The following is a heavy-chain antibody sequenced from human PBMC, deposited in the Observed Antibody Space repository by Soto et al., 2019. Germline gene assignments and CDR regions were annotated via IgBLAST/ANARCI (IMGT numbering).Heavy chain of an antibody. CDR1: GFTFCSYS. J-gene: IGHJ4*02. V-gene: IGHV3-21*01. Sequence: EVQLVESGGGLVKPGGSLRLSCAASGFTFCSYSMNWVRQAPGKGLEWVSSISSSSSYIYYADSVKGRFTISRDNAKNSLYLQMNSLRAEDTAVYYCARETGGYCSGGSCYSDFYWGQGTLVTVSS. CDR3: ARETGGYCSGGSCYSDFY. D-gene: IGHD2-15*01. CDR2: ISSSSSYI.